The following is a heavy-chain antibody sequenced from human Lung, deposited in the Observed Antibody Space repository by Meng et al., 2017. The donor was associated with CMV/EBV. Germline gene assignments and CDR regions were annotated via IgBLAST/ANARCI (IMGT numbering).Heavy chain of an antibody. CDR2: ISGYNGNT. CDR3: ARVEVGITSGDY. D-gene: IGHD1-26*01. J-gene: IGHJ4*02. CDR1: GYSFTELS. V-gene: IGHV1-18*01. Sequence: QVQLLKSGTEVKKPRASMKLSCKVAGYSFTELSIHWVLQDPGKGLEWMGWISGYNGNTNYAQKLQGRVTMTTDTSKSTAYMELRSLRSDDTAVYYCARVEVGITSGDYWGQGTLVTVSS.